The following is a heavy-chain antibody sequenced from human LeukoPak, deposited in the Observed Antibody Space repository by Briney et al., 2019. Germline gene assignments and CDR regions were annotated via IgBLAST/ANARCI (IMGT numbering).Heavy chain of an antibody. J-gene: IGHJ4*02. CDR3: AKEPDAYCGGDCYSNFVY. CDR2: IWYDGSNK. Sequence: QSGRSLRLSCAASGFTFSSYGMHWVRQAPGKGLEWVAVIWYDGSNKYYADSVKGRFTISRDNSKNTLYLQMNSLRAEDTAVYYCAKEPDAYCGGDCYSNFVYWGQGTLVTVSS. V-gene: IGHV3-33*06. D-gene: IGHD2-21*02. CDR1: GFTFSSYG.